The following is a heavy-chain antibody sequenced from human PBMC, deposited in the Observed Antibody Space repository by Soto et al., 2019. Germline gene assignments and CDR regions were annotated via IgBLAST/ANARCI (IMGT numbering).Heavy chain of an antibody. Sequence: GGSLRLSCAASGFTFSSYAMHWVRQAPGKGLEWVAVVSYDGSNKYYADSVKGRFTISRDNSKNTLYLQMNSLRAEDMAVYYCARDLEWDPLAGMDVWGQGTTVTVSS. CDR3: ARDLEWDPLAGMDV. CDR1: GFTFSSYA. D-gene: IGHD3-3*01. J-gene: IGHJ6*02. V-gene: IGHV3-30-3*01. CDR2: VSYDGSNK.